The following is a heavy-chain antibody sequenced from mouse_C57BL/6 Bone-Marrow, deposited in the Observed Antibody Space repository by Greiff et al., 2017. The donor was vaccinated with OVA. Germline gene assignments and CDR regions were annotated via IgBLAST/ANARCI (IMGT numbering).Heavy chain of an antibody. Sequence: EVMLVESGGDLVKPGGSLKLSCAASGFTFSSYGMSWVRQTPDKRLEWVATISSGGSYTYYPASVTGRFTISRDNAKNTLYLQMSSLKSEDTAMYYCARVSRILGYFDYWGQGTTLTVSS. CDR1: GFTFSSYG. V-gene: IGHV5-6*01. CDR3: ARVSRILGYFDY. CDR2: ISSGGSYT. J-gene: IGHJ2*01.